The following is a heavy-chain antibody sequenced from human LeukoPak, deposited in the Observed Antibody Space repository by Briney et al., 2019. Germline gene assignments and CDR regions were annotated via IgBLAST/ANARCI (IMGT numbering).Heavy chain of an antibody. J-gene: IGHJ4*02. CDR3: ASSGEIAAAQTYYFDY. Sequence: SETLSLTCAVYGGSFSGYYWSWIRQPPGKGLEWIGEINHSGSTNYNPSLKSRVTISVDTSKNQFSLKLSSVTAADTAVYYCASSGEIAAAQTYYFDYWGQETLVTVSS. CDR1: GGSFSGYY. V-gene: IGHV4-34*01. D-gene: IGHD6-13*01. CDR2: INHSGST.